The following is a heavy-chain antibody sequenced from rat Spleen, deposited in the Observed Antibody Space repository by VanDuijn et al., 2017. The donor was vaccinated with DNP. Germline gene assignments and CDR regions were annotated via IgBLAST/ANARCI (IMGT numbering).Heavy chain of an antibody. V-gene: IGHV5-20*01. J-gene: IGHJ2*01. CDR2: ISYDGSST. D-gene: IGHD1-11*01. CDR3: TTRTKGIDFDH. Sequence: EVHLVESGGGLVQPGRSLKLSCAASGFTFSDYYMAWVRQAPTRGLEWVATISYDGSSTYYRDSVKGRFTISRDNAKSTLYLQMDSLRSEDTATYYCTTRTKGIDFDHWAQGVMVTVSS. CDR1: GFTFSDYY.